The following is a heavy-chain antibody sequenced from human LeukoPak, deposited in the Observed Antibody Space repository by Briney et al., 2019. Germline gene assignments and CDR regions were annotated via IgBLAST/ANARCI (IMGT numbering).Heavy chain of an antibody. V-gene: IGHV4-39*07. CDR1: GGSFSSSDYY. Sequence: SETLSLTCTVSGGSFSSSDYYWGWIRQPPGKGLEWIGSIYYSGTTYYNPSLKSRVTISVDTSKKQFSLKLSSVTAADTAVYYCARGGGCSSTSCSRYYYYYYMDVWGKGTTVTISS. D-gene: IGHD2-2*01. CDR2: IYYSGTT. J-gene: IGHJ6*03. CDR3: ARGGGCSSTSCSRYYYYYYMDV.